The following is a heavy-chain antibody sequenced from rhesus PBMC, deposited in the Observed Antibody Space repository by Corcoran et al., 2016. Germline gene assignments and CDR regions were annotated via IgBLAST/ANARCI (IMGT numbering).Heavy chain of an antibody. CDR2: IYGSSGST. J-gene: IGHJ6*01. CDR1: GGSISGGYD. D-gene: IGHD6-25*01. V-gene: IGHV4-76*01. Sequence: QVQLQESGPGVVKPSETLSLTCAVSGGSISGGYDWSWIRQPPGKGLEWIGYIYGSSGSTNYNPSPKNRVRISKDASKNEFSLKLSSVTSADTAVYYCGSGSWNGVLDSWGQGVIVTVSS. CDR3: GSGSWNGVLDS.